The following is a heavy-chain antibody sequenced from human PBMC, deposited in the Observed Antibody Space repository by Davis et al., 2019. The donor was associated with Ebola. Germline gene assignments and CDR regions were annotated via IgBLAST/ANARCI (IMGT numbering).Heavy chain of an antibody. D-gene: IGHD3-10*01. Sequence: GGSLRLSCAASGFTFNNVWMNWVRQAPGKGLEWVGRIRSKTAGGTTDYAATVKSRFTISRDDSQNTLYLQMNSLKTEDTAVYYCATEVIGETSIVTSDYWGQGTLVTVSS. CDR2: IRSKTAGGTT. CDR3: ATEVIGETSIVTSDY. CDR1: GFTFNNVW. V-gene: IGHV3-15*07. J-gene: IGHJ4*02.